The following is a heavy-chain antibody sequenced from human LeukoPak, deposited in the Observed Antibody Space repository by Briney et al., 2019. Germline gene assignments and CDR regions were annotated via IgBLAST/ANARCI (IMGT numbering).Heavy chain of an antibody. Sequence: SGGSLRLSCAASGFTFSSYAMHWVRQAPGKGLEWVAVISYDGSNKYYADSVKGRFTISRDNSKNTLYLRMNSLRAEDTAVYYCARVFRRNAKTNCSSTSCYIDYWGQGTLVTVSS. J-gene: IGHJ4*02. D-gene: IGHD2-2*02. CDR3: ARVFRRNAKTNCSSTSCYIDY. V-gene: IGHV3-30-3*01. CDR2: ISYDGSNK. CDR1: GFTFSSYA.